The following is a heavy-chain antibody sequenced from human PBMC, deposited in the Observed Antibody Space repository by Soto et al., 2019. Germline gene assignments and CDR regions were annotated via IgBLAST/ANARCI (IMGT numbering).Heavy chain of an antibody. J-gene: IGHJ6*02. V-gene: IGHV4-34*01. CDR1: GGSFSGYY. CDR3: ARVWYSGYDWRMDV. D-gene: IGHD5-12*01. Sequence: QVQLQQWGVGLLKPSETLSLTCAVYGGSFSGYYWSWIRQPPGKGLEWIGEINHSGSTNYNPSLKSRVTISVDTSKNQFSLKLSSVTAADTAVYYCARVWYSGYDWRMDVWGQGTTVTVSS. CDR2: INHSGST.